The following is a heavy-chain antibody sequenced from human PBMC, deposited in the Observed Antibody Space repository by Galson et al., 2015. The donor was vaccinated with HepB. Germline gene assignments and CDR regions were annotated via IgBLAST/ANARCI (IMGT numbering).Heavy chain of an antibody. V-gene: IGHV1-46*04. Sequence: SVKVSCKASGYTFTSYYMHWVRQAPGQGLEWMGIINPSGGSTSYAQKLQGRVTMTRDTSTSTVYMELSSLRSEDTAVYYCARDSMVGDGVLAEYFQHWGQGTLVTVSS. CDR3: ARDSMVGDGVLAEYFQH. D-gene: IGHD4-17*01. J-gene: IGHJ1*01. CDR2: INPSGGST. CDR1: GYTFTSYY.